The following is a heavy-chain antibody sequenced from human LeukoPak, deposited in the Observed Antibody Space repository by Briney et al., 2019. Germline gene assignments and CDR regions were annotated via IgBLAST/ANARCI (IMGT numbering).Heavy chain of an antibody. CDR1: GFTFSSYA. D-gene: IGHD3-10*01. J-gene: IGHJ5*02. CDR3: AKGAYGSGTMGNWFDP. Sequence: PGGSLRLSCAASGFTFSSYAMSWVRQAPGKGLEWVSAISGSGGSTYYADSVKGRFTISRDNSKNTLYLQMNSLRAEDTAVYYCAKGAYGSGTMGNWFDPWGQGTLGTVSA. V-gene: IGHV3-23*01. CDR2: ISGSGGST.